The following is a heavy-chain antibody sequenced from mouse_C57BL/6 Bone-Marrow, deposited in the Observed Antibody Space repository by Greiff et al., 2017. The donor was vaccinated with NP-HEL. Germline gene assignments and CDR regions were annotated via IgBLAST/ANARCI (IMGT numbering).Heavy chain of an antibody. V-gene: IGHV1-53*01. CDR1: GYTFTSHW. D-gene: IGHD3-2*02. J-gene: IGHJ2*01. CDR3: ARDSGYAFDY. CDR2: INPSNGGT. Sequence: QVQLQQPGTELVKPGASVKLSCTASGYTFTSHWMHWVKQRPGQGLEWIGNINPSNGGTNYNEKFKSKATLTVDKSSSTAYMQLSSLTSEDAAVYSCARDSGYAFDYWGQGTTLIVSS.